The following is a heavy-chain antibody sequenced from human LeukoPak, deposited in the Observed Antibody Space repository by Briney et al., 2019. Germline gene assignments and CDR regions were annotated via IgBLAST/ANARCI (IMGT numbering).Heavy chain of an antibody. V-gene: IGHV1-8*01. J-gene: IGHJ6*02. Sequence: ASVKVSCKASGYTFTSYDINWVGQTTGQGLEWMGWMNPNSGNTGYAQKFEGRVSMTRNTSTSTPYMELSSLRSEDTAVYYCARQISGYTTYYYYYGMDVWGQGTTVTVSS. CDR3: ARQISGYTTYYYYYGMDV. D-gene: IGHD3-22*01. CDR1: GYTFTSYD. CDR2: MNPNSGNT.